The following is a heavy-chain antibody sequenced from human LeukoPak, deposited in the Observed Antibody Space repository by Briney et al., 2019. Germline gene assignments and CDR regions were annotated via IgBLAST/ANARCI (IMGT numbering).Heavy chain of an antibody. Sequence: SETLSLTCTVSGGSISSYYWSWIRQPPGKGLGWTGYIYYSGSTNYNPSLKSRVTISVDTSKNQFSLKLSSVTAADTAVYYCARVRGTTVVKPHYFDYWGQGTLVTVSS. V-gene: IGHV4-59*01. D-gene: IGHD4-23*01. CDR1: GGSISSYY. CDR2: IYYSGST. J-gene: IGHJ4*02. CDR3: ARVRGTTVVKPHYFDY.